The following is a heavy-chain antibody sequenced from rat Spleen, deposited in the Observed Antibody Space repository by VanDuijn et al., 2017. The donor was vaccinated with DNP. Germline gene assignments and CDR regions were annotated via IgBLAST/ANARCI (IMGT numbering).Heavy chain of an antibody. CDR2: INMDSSSV. D-gene: IGHD1-1*01. Sequence: EVKLVESGGGLVQPGRSLKLSCPTSGLNFNDYWMGWVRQAPGKGLEWIGEINMDSSSVNYTPSLKDKFTISRDNAQNTLYLQMSKLGSEDTAIYYCARANSGDPFGNWGQGVMVTVSS. CDR3: ARANSGDPFGN. V-gene: IGHV4-2*01. J-gene: IGHJ2*01. CDR1: GLNFNDYW.